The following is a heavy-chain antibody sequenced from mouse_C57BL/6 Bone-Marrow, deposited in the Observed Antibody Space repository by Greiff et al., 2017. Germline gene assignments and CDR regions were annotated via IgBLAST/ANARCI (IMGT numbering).Heavy chain of an antibody. Sequence: VQLQQSGAELARPGASVKLSCKASGYTFTSYGISWVKQRTGQGLEWIGEIYPRSGNTYYNEKFKGKATLTADKSSSTAYMELRSLTSADSAVYVCATTTVVGRPYAMDYWGQGTSVTVSS. CDR1: GYTFTSYG. CDR3: ATTTVVGRPYAMDY. V-gene: IGHV1-81*01. CDR2: IYPRSGNT. J-gene: IGHJ4*01. D-gene: IGHD1-1*01.